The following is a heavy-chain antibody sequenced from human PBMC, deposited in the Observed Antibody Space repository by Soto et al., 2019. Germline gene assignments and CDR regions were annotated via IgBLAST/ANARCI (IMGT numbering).Heavy chain of an antibody. J-gene: IGHJ6*02. CDR3: TRPGIDKTGTTHYYYGMDV. V-gene: IGHV3-49*04. D-gene: IGHD1-1*01. CDR1: GFNFADNA. Sequence: GGSLRLSCTTSGFNFADNAMTWVRQAPGKGLEWVGFIRSKAYGGTTDYAASVKGRFTFSRDDSKSIAYLQMNGLKTEDTAVYYCTRPGIDKTGTTHYYYGMDVWGQGTTVTVS. CDR2: IRSKAYGGTT.